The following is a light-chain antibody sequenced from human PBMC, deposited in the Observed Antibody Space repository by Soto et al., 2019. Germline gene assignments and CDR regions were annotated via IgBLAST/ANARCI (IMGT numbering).Light chain of an antibody. CDR2: EVS. CDR1: SSDVGGYDY. CDR3: SSFGGTIRV. J-gene: IGLJ2*01. V-gene: IGLV2-14*01. Sequence: QSALTQPASVSGSPGQSITISCTGTSSDVGGYDYVSWYQQYPGKAPKLMIYEVSSRPSGVSNRFSGSKSGNTASLTISGLQAEDEADYYWSSFGGTIRVFGGGTKLTVL.